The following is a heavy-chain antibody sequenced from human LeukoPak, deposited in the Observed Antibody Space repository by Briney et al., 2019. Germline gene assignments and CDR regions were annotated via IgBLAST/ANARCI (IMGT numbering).Heavy chain of an antibody. Sequence: GGSLRLSCAASGFTFSAHSMNWVRQAPGKGLEWVSSISSYGDHIFYADSLKGRFTISRDNVKNSLYLQMNSLRAEDTAVYYCARPSGWEYGFDPWGQGTLVTVSS. CDR2: ISSYGDHI. CDR1: GFTFSAHS. CDR3: ARPSGWEYGFDP. V-gene: IGHV3-21*01. D-gene: IGHD1-26*01. J-gene: IGHJ5*02.